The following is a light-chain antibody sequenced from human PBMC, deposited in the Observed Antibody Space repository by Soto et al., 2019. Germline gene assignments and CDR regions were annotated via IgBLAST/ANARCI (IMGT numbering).Light chain of an antibody. V-gene: IGKV1-39*01. CDR3: QQSASSPTWT. J-gene: IGKJ1*01. CDR2: ATS. CDR1: QSIASD. Sequence: DIQMTQSPSSLSASVGDRVTITCRASQSIASDLNWYQHKPGKAPNLLIYATSILQSGVPSRFSGSGSGTDFTLTSSGLQPEDFATYYCQQSASSPTWTFGQGTKVEIK.